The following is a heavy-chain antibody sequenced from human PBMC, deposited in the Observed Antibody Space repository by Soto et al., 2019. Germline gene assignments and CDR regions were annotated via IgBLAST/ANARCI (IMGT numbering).Heavy chain of an antibody. D-gene: IGHD6-13*01. CDR2: INPNSDGT. J-gene: IGHJ4*02. CDR3: ARFRPGIADVPNGSVYLPIDY. CDR1: GYTFTGYY. Sequence: ASVKVSCKASGYTFTGYYMHWVRQAPGQGLERMGWINPNSDGTNYAQKFQGWVTMTRDTSISTAYMEQSRLRSDDTAVYYCARFRPGIADVPNGSVYLPIDYWGQGTLVTVSS. V-gene: IGHV1-2*04.